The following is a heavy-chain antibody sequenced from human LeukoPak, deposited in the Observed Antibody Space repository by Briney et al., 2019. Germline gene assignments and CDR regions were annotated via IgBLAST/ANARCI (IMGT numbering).Heavy chain of an antibody. CDR3: ARAPLLPIGELPQNFDY. V-gene: IGHV4-30-4*01. CDR1: GGSISSGDYY. Sequence: SETLSLTCTVSGGSISSGDYYWSWIRQPPGKGLEWIGYIYYSGSTYYNPSLKSRVTISVDTSKNQFSLKLSSVTAADTAVYYCARAPLLPIGELPQNFDYWGQGTLVTVSS. D-gene: IGHD3-10*01. J-gene: IGHJ4*02. CDR2: IYYSGST.